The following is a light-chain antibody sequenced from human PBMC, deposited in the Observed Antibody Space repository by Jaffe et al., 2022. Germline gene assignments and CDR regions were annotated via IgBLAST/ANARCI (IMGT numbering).Light chain of an antibody. J-gene: IGKJ1*01. CDR3: QQYNSYSLWT. CDR1: QSISFW. V-gene: IGKV1-5*03. Sequence: DIQMTQSPSTLSASVGDRVTITCRASQSISFWLAWYQQKPAKAPKLLIYKASSLESGVPSRFSGSGSGTEFTLTISSLQPDDFATYYCQQYNSYSLWTFGQGTKVEIK. CDR2: KAS.